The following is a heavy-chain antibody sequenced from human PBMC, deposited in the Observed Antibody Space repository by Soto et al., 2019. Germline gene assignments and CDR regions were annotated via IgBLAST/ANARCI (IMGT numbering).Heavy chain of an antibody. J-gene: IGHJ5*02. CDR1: GGSISSYY. CDR3: ARSTVAGTRWFDP. D-gene: IGHD6-19*01. CDR2: IYYSGST. V-gene: IGHV4-59*01. Sequence: SETLSLTCTVSGGSISSYYWSWIRQPPGKGLEWIGYIYYSGSTNYNPSLKSRVTISVDTSKNQFSLKLSSVTAADTAVYYCARSTVAGTRWFDPWGQGTLVT.